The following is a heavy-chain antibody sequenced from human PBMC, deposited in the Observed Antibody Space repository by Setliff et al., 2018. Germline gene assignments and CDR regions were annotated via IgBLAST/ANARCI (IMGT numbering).Heavy chain of an antibody. CDR1: GYTFTGYY. D-gene: IGHD3-22*01. CDR3: ARDRDSSGYPYYFDY. J-gene: IGHJ4*02. CDR2: INPNSGGT. V-gene: IGHV1-2*04. Sequence: VASVKVSCKASGYTFTGYYMHWVRQAPGQGLERMGWINPNSGGTNYAQKFQGWVTMTRDTSISTAYMELSRLRSDDTAVYYCARDRDSSGYPYYFDYWGQGTRVTVSS.